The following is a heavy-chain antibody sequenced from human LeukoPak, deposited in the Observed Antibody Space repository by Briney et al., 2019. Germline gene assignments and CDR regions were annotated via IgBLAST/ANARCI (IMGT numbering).Heavy chain of an antibody. V-gene: IGHV3-74*01. Sequence: GGSLRLSCAASGFTFSSYWMHWVRQAPGKGLVWVSRINSDGSSTSYADSVKSRFTISRDNAKNTLYLQMNSLRAEDTAVYYCARVMTGVVIIGGVFAFDIWGQGTMVTVSS. D-gene: IGHD3-3*01. J-gene: IGHJ3*02. CDR3: ARVMTGVVIIGGVFAFDI. CDR1: GFTFSSYW. CDR2: INSDGSST.